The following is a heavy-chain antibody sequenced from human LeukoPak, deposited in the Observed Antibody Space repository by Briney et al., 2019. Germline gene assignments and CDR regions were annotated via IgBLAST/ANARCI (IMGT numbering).Heavy chain of an antibody. D-gene: IGHD3-22*01. Sequence: SVTLSLTCAVSGGSISSSNWWSWVRQPPGKGLEWIGAIYHSGSTNYNPSPKSRVTISVNKSKNQFSLKLSSVTAADTAVYYCARGFDYYDSSGSYHHYYFDYWGQGTLVTVSS. V-gene: IGHV4-4*02. CDR3: ARGFDYYDSSGSYHHYYFDY. CDR1: GGSISSSNW. CDR2: IYHSGST. J-gene: IGHJ4*02.